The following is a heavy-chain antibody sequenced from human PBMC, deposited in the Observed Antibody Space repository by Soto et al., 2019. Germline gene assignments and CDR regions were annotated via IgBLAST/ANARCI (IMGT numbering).Heavy chain of an antibody. J-gene: IGHJ4*02. CDR1: GFTFSSYS. CDR2: ISGRDGST. D-gene: IGHD3-3*01. Sequence: EVQLLESGGGLVQPGGSLRLSCAASGFTFSSYSMSWVRQTPGKGLEWVSAISGRDGSTYYADSVKGRFTISRDNSKNTLYLQMNSLRAEDPAVYYCAKIWNGIDYWGQGTLVTVSS. CDR3: AKIWNGIDY. V-gene: IGHV3-23*01.